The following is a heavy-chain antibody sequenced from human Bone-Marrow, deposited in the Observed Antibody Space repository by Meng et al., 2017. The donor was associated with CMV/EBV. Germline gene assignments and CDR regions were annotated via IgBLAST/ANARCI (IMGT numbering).Heavy chain of an antibody. CDR3: ASPSHIAAAGTGYYGMDV. Sequence: SVKVSCKASGGTFSSYAVTWVRQAPGQGLEWMGRIIPIIGATRSAQRFQGRVTFTADTSTNTAYMEVTGLRSEDTAVYYCASPSHIAAAGTGYYGMDVWGQGTMVTVSS. CDR1: GGTFSSYA. CDR2: IIPIIGAT. J-gene: IGHJ6*02. D-gene: IGHD6-13*01. V-gene: IGHV1-69*04.